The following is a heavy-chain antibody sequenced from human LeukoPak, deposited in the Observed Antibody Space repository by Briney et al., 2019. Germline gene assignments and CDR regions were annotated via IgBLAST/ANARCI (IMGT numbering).Heavy chain of an antibody. J-gene: IGHJ4*02. CDR3: ARQAAQTYDY. CDR1: GGSISRSSYY. Sequence: SETLSLTCTVSGGSISRSSYYWGWIRQPPGKGLEYIGNIYYSGSTDYNPSLKSRVTISVDMSKDQFSLKLSSVTAADTAVYYCARQAAQTYDYWGQGALVTVSS. CDR2: IYYSGST. V-gene: IGHV4-39*01.